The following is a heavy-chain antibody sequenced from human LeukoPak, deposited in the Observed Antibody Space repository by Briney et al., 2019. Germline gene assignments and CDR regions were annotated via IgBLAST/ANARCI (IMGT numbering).Heavy chain of an antibody. V-gene: IGHV3-7*01. J-gene: IGHJ4*02. D-gene: IGHD3-10*01. CDR1: GFTFSSYC. Sequence: SGGSLRLSCAASGFTFSSYCMSWVRQAPGEGLEWVANIKQDGSEKYYVDSVKGRFTISRDNAKKSLYLQMNSLRVEDTAVYYCAREVRGVIGPADYWGQGTLVTVSS. CDR3: AREVRGVIGPADY. CDR2: IKQDGSEK.